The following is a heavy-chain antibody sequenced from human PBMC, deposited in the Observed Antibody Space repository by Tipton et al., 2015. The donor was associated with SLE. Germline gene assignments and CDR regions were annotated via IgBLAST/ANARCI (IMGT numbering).Heavy chain of an antibody. CDR3: AREYWDLGPGYWYFDL. CDR1: GGSFSGYY. V-gene: IGHV4-34*01. D-gene: IGHD2/OR15-2a*01. Sequence: TLSLTCAVYGGSFSGYYWSWIRQPPGKGLEWIGEINHSGSTNYNPSLKSRVTISVDTSKNQFSLKLSSVTAADTAVYYCAREYWDLGPGYWYFDLWGRGTLVTVSS. CDR2: INHSGST. J-gene: IGHJ2*01.